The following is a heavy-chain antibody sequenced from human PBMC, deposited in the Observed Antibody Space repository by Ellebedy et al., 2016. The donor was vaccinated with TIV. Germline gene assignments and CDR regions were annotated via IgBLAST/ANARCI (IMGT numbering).Heavy chain of an antibody. CDR1: GYTFTGYY. Sequence: ASVKVSXXASGYTFTGYYMHWVRQAPGQGLEWMGWINPNSGGTNYAQKFQGRVTMTRDTSISTAYMELSRLRSDDTAVYYCVKPQTYGSGSYYNDNWFDPWGQGTLVTVSS. J-gene: IGHJ5*02. D-gene: IGHD3-10*01. CDR3: VKPQTYGSGSYYNDNWFDP. CDR2: INPNSGGT. V-gene: IGHV1-2*02.